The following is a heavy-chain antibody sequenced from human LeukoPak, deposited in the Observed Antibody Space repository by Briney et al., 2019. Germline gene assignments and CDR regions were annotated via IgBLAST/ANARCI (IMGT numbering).Heavy chain of an antibody. D-gene: IGHD3-22*01. CDR3: ARDPIRVYYDSSGADAFDI. CDR2: ISSSGSTI. Sequence: GALRLSCAASGFTFSSYEMNWVRQAPGKGLEWVSYISSSGSTIYYADSVKGRFTISRDNAKNSLHLQMNSLRAEDTAVYYCARDPIRVYYDSSGADAFDIWGQGTMVTVSS. V-gene: IGHV3-48*03. J-gene: IGHJ3*02. CDR1: GFTFSSYE.